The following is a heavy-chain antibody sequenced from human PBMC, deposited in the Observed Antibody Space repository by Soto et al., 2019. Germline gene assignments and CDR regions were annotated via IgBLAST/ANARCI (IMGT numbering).Heavy chain of an antibody. J-gene: IGHJ4*02. CDR3: ARAPLGYCNGGSCYASFLDY. CDR2: IKPSGGTT. V-gene: IGHV1-46*01. D-gene: IGHD2-15*01. CDR1: GYTFTTFY. Sequence: ASVQVSCKASGYTFTTFYVHWVRQAPGQGLEWMGMIKPSGGTTNYAQKFQGRVTMTRDTSTSTVYMELSSLRSEDTALYYCARAPLGYCNGGSCYASFLDYWGQGTLVTAPQ.